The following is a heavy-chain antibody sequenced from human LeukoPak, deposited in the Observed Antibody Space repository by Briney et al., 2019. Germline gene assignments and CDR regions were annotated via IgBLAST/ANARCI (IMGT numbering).Heavy chain of an antibody. D-gene: IGHD4-11*01. CDR2: IWSDATNQ. Sequence: PGTSLRLSCEASGFTFSHFAMHWVRQAPGKGLEWVAVIWSDATNQYYADSVKGRFTISRDDFRKTVSLQMDGLRVEDTAVYYCAKDAQRGFYSSNSLEHWGQGSLVTVSS. CDR1: GFTFSHFA. CDR3: AKDAQRGFYSSNSLEH. V-gene: IGHV3-33*06. J-gene: IGHJ5*02.